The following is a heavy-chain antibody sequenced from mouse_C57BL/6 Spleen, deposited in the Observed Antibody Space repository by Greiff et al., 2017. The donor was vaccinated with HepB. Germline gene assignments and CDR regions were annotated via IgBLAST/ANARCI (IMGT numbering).Heavy chain of an antibody. Sequence: EVKLVESGPELVKPGASVKMSCKASGYTFTDYNMHWVKQSHGKSLEWIGYINPNNGGTSYNQKFKGQATLTVNKSSSTAYMELRSLTSEDSAVYYCARYPSYYYGHDYWGQGTTLTVSS. D-gene: IGHD1-1*01. V-gene: IGHV1-22*01. J-gene: IGHJ2*01. CDR2: INPNNGGT. CDR3: ARYPSYYYGHDY. CDR1: GYTFTDYN.